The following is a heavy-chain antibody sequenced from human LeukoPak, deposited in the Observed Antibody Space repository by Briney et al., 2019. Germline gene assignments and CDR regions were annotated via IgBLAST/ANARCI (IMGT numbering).Heavy chain of an antibody. V-gene: IGHV1-18*01. J-gene: IGHJ5*02. D-gene: IGHD2-2*01. CDR3: ARERYCSSTSCPRLPFDP. CDR2: ISAYNGNT. CDR1: GYTFTSYG. Sequence: ASVKVSCKASGYTFTSYGISWVRQAPGQGLEWMGWISAYNGNTNYAQMLQGRVTMTTETSTSTAYMELRSLRSDDTAVYYCARERYCSSTSCPRLPFDPWGQGTLVTVSS.